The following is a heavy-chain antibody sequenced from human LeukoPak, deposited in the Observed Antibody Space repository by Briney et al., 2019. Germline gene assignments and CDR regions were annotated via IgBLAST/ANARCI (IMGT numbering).Heavy chain of an antibody. CDR1: GFTFSSYA. CDR3: ARTPCSGGSCYSSNKYYYYGMDV. CDR2: IIPILGIA. Sequence: SVKVSCKSSGFTFSSYAISWVRQAPGQGLEWMGRIIPILGIANYAQKFQGRVTITADKSTSTAYMELSSLRSEDTAVYYCARTPCSGGSCYSSNKYYYYGMDVWGQGTTVTVSS. V-gene: IGHV1-69*04. D-gene: IGHD2-15*01. J-gene: IGHJ6*02.